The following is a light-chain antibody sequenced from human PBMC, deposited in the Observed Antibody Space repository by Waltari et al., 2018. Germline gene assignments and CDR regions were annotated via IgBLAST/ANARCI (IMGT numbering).Light chain of an antibody. J-gene: IGLJ3*02. Sequence: QPALTQPASASGSPGQAVAIPCTGASRDLGRYDLLPCYQLHPGNAPKLIICDVSKRPSGVSDRFSGSKSGDTASLTISGVQFEDEADYYCCSYAGNYIWVFGGGTRLTVL. CDR2: DVS. CDR1: SRDLGRYDL. CDR3: CSYAGNYIWV. V-gene: IGLV2-23*02.